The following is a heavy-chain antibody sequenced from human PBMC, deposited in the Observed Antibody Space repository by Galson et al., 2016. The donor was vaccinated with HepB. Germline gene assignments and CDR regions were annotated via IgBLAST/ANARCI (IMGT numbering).Heavy chain of an antibody. J-gene: IGHJ3*02. CDR3: AKEGFGVLVPRAAAFDI. V-gene: IGHV3-23*01. CDR1: GFTFSTYA. Sequence: SLRLSCAVSGFTFSTYAMSWVRQAPGKGLQWVSSITTSGGSTYYADSVKGRFTISRDNSNNTVYLLMSSLRAEDTAIYYCAKEGFGVLVPRAAAFDIWGQGTTVTVSS. CDR2: ITTSGGST. D-gene: IGHD3-3*01.